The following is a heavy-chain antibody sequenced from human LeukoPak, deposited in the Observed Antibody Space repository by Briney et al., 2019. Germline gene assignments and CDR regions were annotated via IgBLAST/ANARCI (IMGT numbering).Heavy chain of an antibody. D-gene: IGHD5-12*01. CDR3: ARVAVERASFSSGYYCHFEY. V-gene: IGHV3-7*01. CDR1: GFTLSNYW. Sequence: GGSLRLSCAASGFTLSNYWMSWVRQAPGEGLEWVATIKQDGSEKYYVDSVKGRFTISRDNAKNSLYLQMNSLRADDTAVYYCARVAVERASFSSGYYCHFEYWGQGTLVTVSS. CDR2: IKQDGSEK. J-gene: IGHJ4*02.